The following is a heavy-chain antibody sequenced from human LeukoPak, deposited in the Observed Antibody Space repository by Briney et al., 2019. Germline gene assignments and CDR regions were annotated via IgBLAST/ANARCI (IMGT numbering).Heavy chain of an antibody. CDR1: GFTFSSYG. J-gene: IGHJ4*02. Sequence: GGSLRLSCVGSGFTFSSYGMSWVRQAPGKGLEWVSGISCSGDRANYADSLKGRFTISRDNSKRTLYLQMDSLRAEDTAVYYCAKGHGDYKGNYFDYWGQGTLVTVSS. CDR2: ISCSGDRA. D-gene: IGHD4-17*01. CDR3: AKGHGDYKGNYFDY. V-gene: IGHV3-23*01.